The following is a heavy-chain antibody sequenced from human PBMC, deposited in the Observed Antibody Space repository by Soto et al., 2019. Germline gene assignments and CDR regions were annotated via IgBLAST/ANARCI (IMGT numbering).Heavy chain of an antibody. CDR1: GGSISSYY. CDR2: IYYSGST. D-gene: IGHD6-19*01. CDR3: ARFYRRAVAGTRWFDP. J-gene: IGHJ5*02. V-gene: IGHV4-59*01. Sequence: SETLSLTCTVAGGSISSYYWSWIRQPPGKGLEWIGYIYYSGSTNYNPPLKSRVTISVDTSKNQFSLKLSSVTAADTAVYYCARFYRRAVAGTRWFDPWGQGTLVTVSS.